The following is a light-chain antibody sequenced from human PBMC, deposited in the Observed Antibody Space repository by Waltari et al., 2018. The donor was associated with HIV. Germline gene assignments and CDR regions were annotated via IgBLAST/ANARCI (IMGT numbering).Light chain of an antibody. V-gene: IGLV1-47*01. CDR3: AAWDDSLSGPV. J-gene: IGLJ3*02. CDR2: RRK. Sequence: HSLLSQPPSASGTTGQRVTIPGFGSSSTIRTNYVCWYPQVPGTAPKLLNYRRKQRPSGVPDRFSGSKSGTSGSLAISGRRSEDEADYYCAAWDDSLSGPVFGGGTKLTVL. CDR1: SSTIRTNY.